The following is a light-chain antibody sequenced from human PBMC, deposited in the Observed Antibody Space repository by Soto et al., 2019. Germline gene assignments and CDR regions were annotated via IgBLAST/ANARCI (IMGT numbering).Light chain of an antibody. V-gene: IGLV2-14*03. CDR1: SSDVGGYNY. Sequence: QSVLTQPASVSGSPGQSITISCTGTSSDVGGYNYVSWYLHHPGKAPKLIIFDVSDRPSGISDRFSASKSGNTASLTISGLQAEDEADYYCCSYSSGSTPWVFGTGTKVTVL. J-gene: IGLJ1*01. CDR3: CSYSSGSTPWV. CDR2: DVS.